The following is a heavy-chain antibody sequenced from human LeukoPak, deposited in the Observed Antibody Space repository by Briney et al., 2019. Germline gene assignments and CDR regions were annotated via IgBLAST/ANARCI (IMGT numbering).Heavy chain of an antibody. J-gene: IGHJ4*02. CDR3: TTHWLQLWLQGLGRDF. CDR2: IKSKTDGGTT. Sequence: GGSLRLSCAASGFTFSNAWMNWVRQAPGKGLEWVARIKSKTDGGTTDYAAPVKGRFTISRDDSKNTLYLQMNNLKTEDTAVYYCTTHWLQLWLQGLGRDFWGQGTLVTVSS. V-gene: IGHV3-15*01. CDR1: GFTFSNAW. D-gene: IGHD5-18*01.